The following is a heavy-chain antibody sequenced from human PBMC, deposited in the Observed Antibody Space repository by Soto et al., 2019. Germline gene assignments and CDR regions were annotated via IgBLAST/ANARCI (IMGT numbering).Heavy chain of an antibody. CDR2: INHSGST. CDR3: ARTPQWLSIDF. J-gene: IGHJ4*01. D-gene: IGHD6-19*01. V-gene: IGHV4-34*01. Sequence: SETLSLTCAVYGGSFSGYYWSWIRQPPGKGLEWIGEINHSGSTNYNPSLKSRVTISVDTSKNQFSLKLSSVTAADTAVYYCARTPQWLSIDFWGHGTLVTVSS. CDR1: GGSFSGYY.